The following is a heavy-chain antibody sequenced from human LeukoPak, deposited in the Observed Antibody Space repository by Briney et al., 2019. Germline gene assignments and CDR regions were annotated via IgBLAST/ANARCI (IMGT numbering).Heavy chain of an antibody. CDR2: ISAYNGNT. CDR3: ARDTLLWFGEFPLTLFDY. CDR1: GYTFTSYG. Sequence: ASVKVSCKASGYTFTSYGISWVRQAPGQGLEWMGWISAYNGNTNYAQKLQGRVTMTTDTSTSTAYMELRSLRSDDTAVYYCARDTLLWFGEFPLTLFDYWGQGTLVTVS. D-gene: IGHD3-10*01. J-gene: IGHJ4*02. V-gene: IGHV1-18*01.